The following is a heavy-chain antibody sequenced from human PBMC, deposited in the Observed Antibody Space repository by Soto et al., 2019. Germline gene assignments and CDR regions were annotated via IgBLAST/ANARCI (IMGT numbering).Heavy chain of an antibody. D-gene: IGHD3-9*01. CDR3: ATQINYDILTGYPHYYYYGMDV. Sequence: GGSLRLSCAASGFTVSSNYMSWVRQAPGKGLERVSVIYSGGSTYYADSVKGRFTISRDNSKNTLYLQMNSLRAEDTAVYYCATQINYDILTGYPHYYYYGMDVWGQGTTVTVSS. J-gene: IGHJ6*02. CDR2: IYSGGST. V-gene: IGHV3-53*01. CDR1: GFTVSSNY.